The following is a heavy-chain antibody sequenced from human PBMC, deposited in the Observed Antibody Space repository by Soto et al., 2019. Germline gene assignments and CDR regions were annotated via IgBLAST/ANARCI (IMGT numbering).Heavy chain of an antibody. V-gene: IGHV1-58*01. J-gene: IGHJ4*02. D-gene: IGHD6-19*01. CDR2: IVVGSGKT. CDR1: GFTFTSSA. Sequence: ASVKVSCKASGFTFTSSAVQWVRQVRGQRLEWIGWIVVGSGKTNYAQKFQERVTITRDMSTSTAYMELSSLRSEDTAVYYCAATGPKYSSGWYNFDYWGQGTLVTVSS. CDR3: AATGPKYSSGWYNFDY.